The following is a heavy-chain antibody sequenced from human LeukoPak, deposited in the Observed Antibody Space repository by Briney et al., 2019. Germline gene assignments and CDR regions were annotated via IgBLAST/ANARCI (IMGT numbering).Heavy chain of an antibody. CDR2: IKQDGSEK. CDR3: ARAGGITLVRGVIIGDYYYYYMDV. Sequence: GGSLRLSCAASGFTFSSYWMSWVRQAPGKGLEWVANIKQDGSEKYYVDSVKGRFTISRDNAKNSLYLQMNSLRAEDTAVYYCARAGGITLVRGVIIGDYYYYYMDVWGKGTTVTISS. D-gene: IGHD3-10*01. J-gene: IGHJ6*03. V-gene: IGHV3-7*01. CDR1: GFTFSSYW.